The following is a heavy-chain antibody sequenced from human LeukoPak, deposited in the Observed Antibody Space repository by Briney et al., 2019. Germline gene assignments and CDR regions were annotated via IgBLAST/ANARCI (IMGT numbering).Heavy chain of an antibody. CDR3: AKDLGRSGYFNY. CDR2: ISGSGGST. J-gene: IGHJ4*02. Sequence: GGTLRLSCAASGFTFSSYGMSWVRQAPGKGLEGVSAISGSGGSTYYADSVKGRFTISRDNSKNTLYVQMNSLRAEDTAVYYCAKDLGRSGYFNYWGQGTLITVSS. CDR1: GFTFSSYG. V-gene: IGHV3-23*01. D-gene: IGHD3-22*01.